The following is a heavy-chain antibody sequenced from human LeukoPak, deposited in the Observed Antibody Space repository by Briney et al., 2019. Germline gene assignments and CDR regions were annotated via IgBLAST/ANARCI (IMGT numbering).Heavy chain of an antibody. D-gene: IGHD2-2*01. CDR2: ISAYNGNT. CDR1: GYTFTSYG. CDR3: ARTDPNCSSTSCYALYYYYGMDV. V-gene: IGHV1-18*04. J-gene: IGHJ6*04. Sequence: ASVKVSCKASGYTFTSYGISWVRQAPGQGLEWMGWISAYNGNTNYAQKLQGRVTMTTDTSTSTACMELRSLRSDDTAVYYCARTDPNCSSTSCYALYYYYGMDVWGKGTTVTVSS.